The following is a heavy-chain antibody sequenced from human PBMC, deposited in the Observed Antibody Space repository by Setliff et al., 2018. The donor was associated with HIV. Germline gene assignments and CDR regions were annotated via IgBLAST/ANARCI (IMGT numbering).Heavy chain of an antibody. V-gene: IGHV3-7*01. CDR3: ARDRYSGSSTDY. D-gene: IGHD1-26*01. CDR1: GFLFHTYW. CDR2: IKQDGSEK. Sequence: GSLRLSCAASGFLFHTYWMSWVRQAPGKGLEWVANIKQDGSEKYYVDSVKGRFTISRDNVKNSLYLQMNSLRAEDTAVYYCARDRYSGSSTDYWGQGTLVTVSS. J-gene: IGHJ4*02.